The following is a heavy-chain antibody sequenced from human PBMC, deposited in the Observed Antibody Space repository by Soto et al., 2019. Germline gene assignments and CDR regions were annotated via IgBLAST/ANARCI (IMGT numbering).Heavy chain of an antibody. Sequence: GGSLRLSCEASGFTFSNYGMHWVRQAPGKGLEWVAVIMYDGSNKYYAASVKGRFTISRDNSKNTLYLQLNSLRPEDTAVYYCAKDVPGYIFATLDYWGLGTLVTSPQ. CDR1: GFTFSNYG. CDR3: AKDVPGYIFATLDY. D-gene: IGHD2-15*01. V-gene: IGHV3-30*02. CDR2: IMYDGSNK. J-gene: IGHJ4*02.